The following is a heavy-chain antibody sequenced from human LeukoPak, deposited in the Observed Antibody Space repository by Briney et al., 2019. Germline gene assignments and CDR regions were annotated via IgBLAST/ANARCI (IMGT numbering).Heavy chain of an antibody. CDR2: IGTAGDT. CDR3: AREASGSGYSGIDY. J-gene: IGHJ4*02. D-gene: IGHD3-22*01. Sequence: GGSLRLSCAASGFTISNYDMHWVRQATGKGLEWVSAIGTAGDTHYPGSLKGRFSISREDAKSSLYLQMNSLRAWDTAVYYCAREASGSGYSGIDYWGQGILVTVSS. V-gene: IGHV3-13*04. CDR1: GFTISNYD.